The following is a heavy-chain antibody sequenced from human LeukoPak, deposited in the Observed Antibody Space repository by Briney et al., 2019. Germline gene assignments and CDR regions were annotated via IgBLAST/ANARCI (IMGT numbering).Heavy chain of an antibody. CDR3: TTEYDGDSPLWFWFDP. Sequence: PGGSLRLSCAASGFTFSNYWMHWVRQAPGKGLEWVGRIKSKTDGGTTDYAAPVKGRFTISRDDSKNTLYLQMNSLKTEDTAVYYCTTEYDGDSPLWFWFDPWGQGTLVTVSS. J-gene: IGHJ5*02. CDR2: IKSKTDGGTT. V-gene: IGHV3-15*01. D-gene: IGHD4-17*01. CDR1: GFTFSNYW.